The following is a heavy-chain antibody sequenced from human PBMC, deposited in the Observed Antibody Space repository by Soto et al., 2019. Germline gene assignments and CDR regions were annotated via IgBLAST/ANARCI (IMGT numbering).Heavy chain of an antibody. V-gene: IGHV3-48*01. CDR3: ARASDHYDYIWGSYRTNYYFDY. CDR1: GFTFSSYS. J-gene: IGHJ4*02. Sequence: GGSLRLSCAASGFTFSSYSMNWVRQAPGKGLEWVSYISSSSSTIYYADSVKGRFTIPRDNAKNSLYLQMNSLRAEDTAVYYCARASDHYDYIWGSYRTNYYFDYWGQGTLVTVSS. CDR2: ISSSSSTI. D-gene: IGHD3-16*02.